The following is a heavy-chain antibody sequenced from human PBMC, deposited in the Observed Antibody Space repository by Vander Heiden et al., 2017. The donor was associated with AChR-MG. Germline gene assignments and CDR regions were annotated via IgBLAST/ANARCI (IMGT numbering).Heavy chain of an antibody. J-gene: IGHJ4*02. Sequence: QVQLVESGGGVVQPGGSLSLSCAASVFTFSGYGMHWVRQAPGKGLEWVAFIRYDGSNKYYADSVKGRFTISRDNSKNTLYLQMNRLRAEDTAVYYCAKDPPKWLSLGYLDYWGQGTLVTVSS. CDR1: VFTFSGYG. V-gene: IGHV3-30*02. D-gene: IGHD3-22*01. CDR3: AKDPPKWLSLGYLDY. CDR2: IRYDGSNK.